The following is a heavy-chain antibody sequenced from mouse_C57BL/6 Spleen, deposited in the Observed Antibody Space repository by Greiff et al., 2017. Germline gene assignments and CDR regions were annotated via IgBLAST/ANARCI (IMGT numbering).Heavy chain of an antibody. Sequence: EVKLQESGGGLVKPGGSLKLSCAASGFTFSSYAMSWVRQTPDKRLEWVATISDGGSYTYYPDNVKGRFTISRDNAKNNLYLQMSHLKSEDTAMYYCAREGGSSYSAWFAYWGQGTLVTVSA. CDR2: ISDGGSYT. J-gene: IGHJ3*01. CDR3: AREGGSSYSAWFAY. CDR1: GFTFSSYA. V-gene: IGHV5-4*01. D-gene: IGHD1-1*01.